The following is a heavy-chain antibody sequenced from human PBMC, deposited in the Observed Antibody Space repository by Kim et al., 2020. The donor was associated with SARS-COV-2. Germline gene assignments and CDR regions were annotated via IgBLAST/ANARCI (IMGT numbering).Heavy chain of an antibody. CDR3: ARDAILGGMDA. V-gene: IGHV4-59*01. CDR2: T. J-gene: IGHJ6*02. Sequence: TNYNPSRKSRRTISVDASTAQFSLKLSSVTAADTAVYYCARDAILGGMDAWGQGTTVTVSS. D-gene: IGHD2-2*01.